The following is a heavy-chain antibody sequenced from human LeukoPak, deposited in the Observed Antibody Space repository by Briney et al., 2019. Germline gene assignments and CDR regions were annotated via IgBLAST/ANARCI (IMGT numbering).Heavy chain of an antibody. D-gene: IGHD3-16*01. V-gene: IGHV4-59*01. CDR2: IYYSGNT. Sequence: QVQLQESGPGLVKPSETLSLTCTVSGGSISSYYWSWIRQPPGKGLEWIGYIYYSGNTNYNPSLKSRVTISVDTSKNQFSLKLSSVTAADTAVYYCARDFRGTYSFQHWGQGTLVTVSS. J-gene: IGHJ1*01. CDR3: ARDFRGTYSFQH. CDR1: GGSISSYY.